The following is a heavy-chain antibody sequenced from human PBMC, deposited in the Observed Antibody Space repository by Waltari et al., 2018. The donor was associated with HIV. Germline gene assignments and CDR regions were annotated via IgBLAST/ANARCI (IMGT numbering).Heavy chain of an antibody. V-gene: IGHV4-34*01. J-gene: IGHJ3*02. CDR1: GGSFSGYY. CDR2: INHSGST. CDR3: ARSTDRAAFDI. D-gene: IGHD4-4*01. Sequence: QVQLQQWGAGLLKPSETLSLTCAVYGGSFSGYYWSWIRQPPGKGLEWIGEINHSGSTNYNPSLKSRVTISVDTSKNQFSLKLSSVTAADTAVYYCARSTDRAAFDIWGQGTMVTVSS.